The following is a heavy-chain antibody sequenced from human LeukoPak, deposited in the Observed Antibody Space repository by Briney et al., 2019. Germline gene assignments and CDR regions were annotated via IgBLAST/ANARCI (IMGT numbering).Heavy chain of an antibody. CDR1: GFIFSSYG. J-gene: IGHJ4*02. D-gene: IGHD1-26*01. Sequence: GGSMRLSCPASGFIFSSYGVHWVRQAPGKGLGWVAFIRYDGSNKYYADSVKGRFTISRDNSKNTLYLQMNSLRSEDTAMYYCAKDVTGSLDYWGQGTLVTVSS. V-gene: IGHV3-30*02. CDR2: IRYDGSNK. CDR3: AKDVTGSLDY.